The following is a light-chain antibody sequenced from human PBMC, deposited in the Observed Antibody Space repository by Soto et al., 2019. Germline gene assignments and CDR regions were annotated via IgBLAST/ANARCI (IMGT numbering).Light chain of an antibody. CDR3: QQYANSPNT. CDR1: QGVSSL. Sequence: EVVLTQSPGTLSLSPGDRGTLSCRASQGVSSLLAWYQQKPGQAPRLLIYGGSSRAAGIPARFSAIWSGTDYPLTSSRVEPEDFAVYYCQQYANSPNTFGQGTRL. V-gene: IGKV3-20*01. J-gene: IGKJ5*01. CDR2: GGS.